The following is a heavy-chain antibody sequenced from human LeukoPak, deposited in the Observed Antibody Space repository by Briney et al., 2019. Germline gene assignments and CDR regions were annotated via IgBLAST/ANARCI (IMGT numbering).Heavy chain of an antibody. J-gene: IGHJ5*02. D-gene: IGHD3-10*02. CDR3: ARVVRGAVTFNRFDP. CDR1: GDSINDYY. Sequence: NPSETLSLTCTVSGDSINDYYWSWLRQTPGEGLEWIGFVAYSGYSNYNPSLESRVTISIDTSKNQFSLKLNSVTAADTAIYYCARVVRGAVTFNRFDPWGQGTLVTVSS. CDR2: VAYSGYS. V-gene: IGHV4-59*01.